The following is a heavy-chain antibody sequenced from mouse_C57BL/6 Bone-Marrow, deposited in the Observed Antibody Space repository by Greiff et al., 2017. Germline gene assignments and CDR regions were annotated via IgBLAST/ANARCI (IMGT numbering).Heavy chain of an antibody. J-gene: IGHJ4*01. V-gene: IGHV5-9*01. Sequence: EVQGVESGGGLVKPGGSLKLSCAASGFTFSSYTMSWVRQTPEKRLEWVATISGGGGNTYYPDSVKGRFTISRDNAKNTLYLQMSSLRSEDTALYYCAREYDGYYYAMDHWGQGTSVTVSS. CDR2: ISGGGGNT. CDR1: GFTFSSYT. CDR3: AREYDGYYYAMDH. D-gene: IGHD2-3*01.